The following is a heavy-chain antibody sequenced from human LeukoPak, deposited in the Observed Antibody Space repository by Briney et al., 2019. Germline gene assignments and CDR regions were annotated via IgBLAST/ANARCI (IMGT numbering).Heavy chain of an antibody. Sequence: GRSLRLSCAASGFNFGSNGMHWVRQAPGKGLEWVAAMWYVGSRKDYAGSVKGRFTVSRDVPKNTLYLQMNSLRAEDTAVYYCAKDSRDWSFDYWGQGTLVTVSS. D-gene: IGHD2-21*01. V-gene: IGHV3-33*06. CDR2: MWYVGSRK. CDR1: GFNFGSNG. CDR3: AKDSRDWSFDY. J-gene: IGHJ4*02.